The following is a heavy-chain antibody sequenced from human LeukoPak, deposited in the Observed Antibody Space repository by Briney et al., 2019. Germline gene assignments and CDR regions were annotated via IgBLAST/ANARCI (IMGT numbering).Heavy chain of an antibody. Sequence: PGGSLRLSCAASGFTVSSNYMSWVRQAPGKGLEWVSVIYSGGSTYYADSVKGRFTISRDNSKNTLYLQMNSLRAEDTAVYYCAKQGGYDSSGYLYYFDYWGQGTLVTVSS. CDR1: GFTVSSNY. V-gene: IGHV3-53*05. CDR2: IYSGGST. D-gene: IGHD3-22*01. CDR3: AKQGGYDSSGYLYYFDY. J-gene: IGHJ4*02.